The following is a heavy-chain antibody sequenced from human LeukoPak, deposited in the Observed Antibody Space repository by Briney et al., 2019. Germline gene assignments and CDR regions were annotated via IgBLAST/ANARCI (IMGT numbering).Heavy chain of an antibody. CDR2: IYHSGST. Sequence: SETLSLTCTVSGYSISSGYYRGWIRQPPGKGLEWIGSIYHSGSTYYNPSLKSRVTISVDTSKNQFSLKLSSVTAADTAVYYCASLGSGWYTFDYWGQGTLVTVSS. J-gene: IGHJ4*02. V-gene: IGHV4-38-2*02. D-gene: IGHD6-19*01. CDR3: ASLGSGWYTFDY. CDR1: GYSISSGYY.